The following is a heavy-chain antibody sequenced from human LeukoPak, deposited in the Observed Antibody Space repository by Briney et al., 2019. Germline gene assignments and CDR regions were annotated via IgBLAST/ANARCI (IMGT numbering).Heavy chain of an antibody. CDR1: GGSISSGSYY. D-gene: IGHD5-12*01. CDR2: IYTSGST. J-gene: IGHJ6*03. Sequence: PSQTLSLTCTVSGGSISSGSYYWSWIRQPAGKGPEWIGRIYTSGSTNYNPSLKSRVTISVDTSKNQFSLKLSSVTAADAAVYYCARSRRGYSGYDPYYYYYYYMDVWGKGTTVTISS. V-gene: IGHV4-61*02. CDR3: ARSRRGYSGYDPYYYYYYYMDV.